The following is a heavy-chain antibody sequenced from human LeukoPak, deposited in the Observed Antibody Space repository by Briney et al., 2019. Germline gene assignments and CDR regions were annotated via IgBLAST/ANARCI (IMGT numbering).Heavy chain of an antibody. CDR1: GYTFTSYG. V-gene: IGHV1-18*01. D-gene: IGHD3-22*01. CDR3: ASTSSGYYYGLNY. Sequence: GASVKVSCKASGYTFTSYGISWVRQAPGQGLEWMGWISAYNGNTNYAQKLQGRVTMTTDTSTSTAYMELSSLRSEDTAVYYCASTSSGYYYGLNYWGQGTLVTVSS. J-gene: IGHJ4*02. CDR2: ISAYNGNT.